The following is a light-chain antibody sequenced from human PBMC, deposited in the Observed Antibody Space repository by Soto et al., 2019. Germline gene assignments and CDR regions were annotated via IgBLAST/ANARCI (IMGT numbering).Light chain of an antibody. V-gene: IGKV3-20*01. J-gene: IGKJ1*01. CDR3: QQYGSSPT. CDR1: QSVSSSY. CDR2: DVS. Sequence: EIVLTQSPGTLSLSPGERATLSCRSSQSVSSSYLAWYQQKPGQAPRLLIYDVSSRATGIPDRFSGSGSGTDFSLTISRLEPEDSAVYYCQQYGSSPTFGQGTKVEIK.